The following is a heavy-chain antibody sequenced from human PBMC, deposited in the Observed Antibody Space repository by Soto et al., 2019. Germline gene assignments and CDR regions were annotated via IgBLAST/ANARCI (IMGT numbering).Heavy chain of an antibody. CDR3: ASCAVTTHGCYYSYGMDV. J-gene: IGHJ6*02. Sequence: QVQLVQSGAEVKKPGSSVKVSCKASGGTFSSYAISWVRQAPGQGLEWMGGIIPIFGTANYAQKFQGRVTITADKSTSTAYMELSRLRSENKAVYYCASCAVTTHGCYYSYGMDVWGQGTTVTVSS. CDR1: GGTFSSYA. D-gene: IGHD4-17*01. CDR2: IIPIFGTA. V-gene: IGHV1-69*06.